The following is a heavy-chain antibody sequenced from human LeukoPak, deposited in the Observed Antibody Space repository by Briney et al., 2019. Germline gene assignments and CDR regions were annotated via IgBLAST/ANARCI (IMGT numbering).Heavy chain of an antibody. CDR1: GFTFSNFA. CDR3: ARIGAGSSRDY. J-gene: IGHJ4*02. Sequence: AGGSLRHSCAASGFTFSNFAMTWVRQAPGKGLEWVSSIVGSSSTYYADSLKGRFTISRDNAKNSLYLQMNSLRAEDTAVYYCARIGAGSSRDYWGQGTLVTVSS. CDR2: IVGSSST. D-gene: IGHD6-13*01. V-gene: IGHV3-21*01.